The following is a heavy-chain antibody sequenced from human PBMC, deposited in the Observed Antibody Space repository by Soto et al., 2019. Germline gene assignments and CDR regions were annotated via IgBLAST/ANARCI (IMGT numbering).Heavy chain of an antibody. Sequence: ASVKVSCKASGGTFSSYAISWVRQAPGQGLEWMGGIIPIFGTANYAQKFQGRVTITADESTSTAYMELSSLRSEDTAVYYCARDQVVAARYYYYYGMDVWGQGTTVTVSS. J-gene: IGHJ6*02. V-gene: IGHV1-69*13. CDR2: IIPIFGTA. CDR3: ARDQVVAARYYYYYGMDV. CDR1: GGTFSSYA. D-gene: IGHD6-6*01.